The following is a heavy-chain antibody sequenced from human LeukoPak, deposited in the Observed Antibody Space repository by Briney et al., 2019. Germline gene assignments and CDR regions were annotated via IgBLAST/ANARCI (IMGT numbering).Heavy chain of an antibody. CDR1: GFTFSTFG. J-gene: IGHJ4*02. CDR2: VSSSSTTI. V-gene: IGHV3-48*01. D-gene: IGHD2-8*02. Sequence: PGGSLRLSCVASGFTFSTFGMNWVRQAPGKGLEWVSYVSSSSTTIYYADSVKGRFTISRDDAKSSLYLQMNSLRAEDTALYYCARMSTGDYDDYWGQGTLVAVSS. CDR3: ARMSTGDYDDY.